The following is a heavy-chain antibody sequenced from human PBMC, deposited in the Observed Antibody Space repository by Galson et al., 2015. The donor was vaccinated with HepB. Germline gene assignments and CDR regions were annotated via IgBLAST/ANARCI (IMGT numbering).Heavy chain of an antibody. V-gene: IGHV4-34*01. J-gene: IGHJ5*02. D-gene: IGHD2-2*01. Sequence: LRLSCAASGFTFSSYGMHWVRQPPGKGLEWIGEINHSGSTNYNPSLKSRVTISVDTSKNQFSLKLSSVTAADTAVYYCARGAVVVPAALYNWFDPWGQGTLVTVSS. CDR2: INHSGST. CDR3: ARGAVVVPAALYNWFDP. CDR1: GFTFSSYG.